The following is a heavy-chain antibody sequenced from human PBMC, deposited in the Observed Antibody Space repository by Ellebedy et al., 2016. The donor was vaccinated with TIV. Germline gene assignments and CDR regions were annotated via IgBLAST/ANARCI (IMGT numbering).Heavy chain of an antibody. Sequence: ASVKVSCKASGYTFTGYYMHWVRQAPGQGLEWMGWINPRTGDTEYAQRLQGRVTMTRDTSMSSVNMELSSLISDDAAVYYCARILRTVTTTAIAFDIWGQGTLVSVSS. CDR1: GYTFTGYY. V-gene: IGHV1-2*02. CDR2: INPRTGDT. D-gene: IGHD4-17*01. CDR3: ARILRTVTTTAIAFDI. J-gene: IGHJ3*02.